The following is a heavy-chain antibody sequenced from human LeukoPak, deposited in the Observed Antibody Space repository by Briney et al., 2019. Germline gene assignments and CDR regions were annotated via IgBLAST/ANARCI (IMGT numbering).Heavy chain of an antibody. V-gene: IGHV4-4*07. J-gene: IGHJ4*02. CDR3: ARSLVGSTYFDY. CDR2: ISTGGNT. D-gene: IGHD2-2*01. CDR1: GGSISGYN. Sequence: PSETLSLTCTVSGGSISGYNWNWIRQPAGKGLEWIGRISTGGNTAYNPSLKSRITLSLDTTKNQLPLNLTSVTAADTAMYYCARSLVGSTYFDYWGQGTLVTVSS.